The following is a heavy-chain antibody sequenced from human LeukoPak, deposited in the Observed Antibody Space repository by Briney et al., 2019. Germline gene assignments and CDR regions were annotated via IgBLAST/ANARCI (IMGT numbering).Heavy chain of an antibody. J-gene: IGHJ4*02. CDR1: GYTFSDYY. V-gene: IGHV1-2*02. CDR2: INPNSGDP. CDR3: ARASGASGSYYPY. D-gene: IGHD3-10*01. Sequence: ASVKVSCKASGYTFSDYYMHWVRQAPGQGLEWMGWINPNSGDPNYAQSFQGRVTMTRDTSISTAYMELTRLTSDDTAMYYCARASGASGSYYPYWGQGILVTVSS.